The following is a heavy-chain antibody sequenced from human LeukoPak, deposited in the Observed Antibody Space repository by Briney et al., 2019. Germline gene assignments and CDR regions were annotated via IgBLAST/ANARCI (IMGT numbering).Heavy chain of an antibody. CDR3: ARDRLYDILTGYFNWFDP. V-gene: IGHV4-4*07. CDR1: GGSISSYY. D-gene: IGHD3-9*01. CDR2: IYTSGST. J-gene: IGHJ5*02. Sequence: SETLSLTCTVSGGSISSYYWSWIRQPAGKGLEWIGRIYTSGSTNYNPSLKSRVTMSVDTSKNQFSLKLGSVTAADTAVYYCARDRLYDILTGYFNWFDPWGQGTLVTVSS.